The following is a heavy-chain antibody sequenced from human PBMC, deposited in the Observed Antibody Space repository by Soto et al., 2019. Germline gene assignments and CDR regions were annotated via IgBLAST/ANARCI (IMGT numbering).Heavy chain of an antibody. J-gene: IGHJ1*01. V-gene: IGHV1-69*01. Sequence: QVQLVQSGAEVKKPGSSVKVSCKASGGTFSSYAISWVRQAPGQGLQWMGGIIPIFGTANYAQKFQGRVTITADESTSTAYMELSSLRSEDTAVYYCARGWVRTVTNPIHFQHWGQGTLVTVSS. D-gene: IGHD4-17*01. CDR1: GGTFSSYA. CDR3: ARGWVRTVTNPIHFQH. CDR2: IIPIFGTA.